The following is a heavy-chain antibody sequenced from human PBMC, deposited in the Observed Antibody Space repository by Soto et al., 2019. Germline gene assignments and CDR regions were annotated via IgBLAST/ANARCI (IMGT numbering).Heavy chain of an antibody. Sequence: GGSLRLSCAASGFTFSSYAMSWVRQAPGKGLEWVSAISGSGGSTYYADSVKGRFTISRDNSKNPLYLQMNSLRAEDTAVYYCAKDRSSYGDFYFDYWGQGTLVTVSS. J-gene: IGHJ4*02. V-gene: IGHV3-23*01. CDR1: GFTFSSYA. CDR2: ISGSGGST. D-gene: IGHD4-17*01. CDR3: AKDRSSYGDFYFDY.